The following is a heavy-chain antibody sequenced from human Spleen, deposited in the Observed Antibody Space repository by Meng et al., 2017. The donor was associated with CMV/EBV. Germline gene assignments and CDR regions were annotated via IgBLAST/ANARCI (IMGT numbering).Heavy chain of an antibody. CDR1: GFIVSSNY. J-gene: IGHJ4*02. CDR2: IYSGGST. D-gene: IGHD6-19*01. V-gene: IGHV3-53*01. CDR3: ARAYSSGWIYYFDY. Sequence: GGSLRLSCAASGFIVSSNYMSWVRQAPGKGLEWVSVIYSGGSTYYADSVKGRFIISRDNSKNTLYLQMNSLRAEDTAVYYCARAYSSGWIYYFDYWGQGTLVTVSS.